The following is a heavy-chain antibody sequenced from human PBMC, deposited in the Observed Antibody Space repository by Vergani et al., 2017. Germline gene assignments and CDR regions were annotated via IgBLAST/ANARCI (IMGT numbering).Heavy chain of an antibody. Sequence: QVQLVQSGAEVKKPGASVKVSCKASGYTFTSYAMHWVRQAPGQRLEWMGWINAGNGNTKYSQKFQGRVTITRDTSASTAYMELSSLRSEDTAVYYCARDGVRAVAGNYYYYGMDFWGQGTTVTVSS. CDR3: ARDGVRAVAGNYYYYGMDF. D-gene: IGHD6-19*01. CDR2: INAGNGNT. CDR1: GYTFTSYA. J-gene: IGHJ6*02. V-gene: IGHV1-3*01.